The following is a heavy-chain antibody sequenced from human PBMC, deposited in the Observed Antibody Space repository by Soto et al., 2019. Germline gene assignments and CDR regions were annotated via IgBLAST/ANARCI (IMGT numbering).Heavy chain of an antibody. CDR1: GFTFSRDG. V-gene: IGHV3-30*18. CDR2: ISNDGRDI. D-gene: IGHD6-13*01. Sequence: QVQLVESGGGVVQPGRSLRLSCAASGFTFSRDGMHWVRQAPGKGLEWVAVISNDGRDIYYADSVKGRFTISRDNSKNTVYLQMNSPRVEDTAVYFCAKDRNYSWSLDYWGQGTLVTVSS. J-gene: IGHJ4*02. CDR3: AKDRNYSWSLDY.